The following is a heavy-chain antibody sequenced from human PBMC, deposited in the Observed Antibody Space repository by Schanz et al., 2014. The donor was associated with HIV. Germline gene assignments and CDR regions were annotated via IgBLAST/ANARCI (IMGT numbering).Heavy chain of an antibody. Sequence: VQLVESGGGVVQPGRSLRLSCVASGFSFDSFGMHWVRQAPGKGLEGVARSRVKSDSYATEYAASVTGRFTISRDDSKNSVYLQMNSLNIEDTAVYYCRGYRFYYGVDFWGQGTTVTVS. J-gene: IGHJ6*02. D-gene: IGHD5-18*01. CDR3: RGYRFYYGVDF. CDR2: SRVKSDSYAT. CDR1: GFSFDSFG. V-gene: IGHV3-72*01.